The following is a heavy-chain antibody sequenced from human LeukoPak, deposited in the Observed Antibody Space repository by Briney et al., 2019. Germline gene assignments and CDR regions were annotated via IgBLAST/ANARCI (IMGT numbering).Heavy chain of an antibody. CDR2: ISAYNGNT. V-gene: IGHV1-18*01. CDR3: ARDLSVGYCTNGVCSIDAFDI. Sequence: ASVKVSCKASGYTFTSYGISWVRQAPGQGLEWMGSISAYNGNTNYAQKLQGRVTITADESTSTAYMELSSLRSEDTAVYYCARDLSVGYCTNGVCSIDAFDIWGQGTMVTVSS. D-gene: IGHD2-8*01. J-gene: IGHJ3*02. CDR1: GYTFTSYG.